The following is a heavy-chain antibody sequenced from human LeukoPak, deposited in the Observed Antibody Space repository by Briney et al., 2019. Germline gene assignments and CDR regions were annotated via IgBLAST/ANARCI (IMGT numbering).Heavy chain of an antibody. V-gene: IGHV1-18*04. Sequence: ASVKVSCKASGYTFTGYYMHWVRQAPGQGLEWMGWISAYNGNTNYAQKLQGRVTMTTDTSTSTAYMELRSLRSDDTAVYYCARRRYYDSSGYYQDYWGQGTLVTVSS. CDR3: ARRRYYDSSGYYQDY. J-gene: IGHJ4*02. D-gene: IGHD3-22*01. CDR2: ISAYNGNT. CDR1: GYTFTGYY.